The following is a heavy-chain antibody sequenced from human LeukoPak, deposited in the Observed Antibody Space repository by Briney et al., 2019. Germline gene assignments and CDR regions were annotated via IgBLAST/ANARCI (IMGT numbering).Heavy chain of an antibody. CDR2: ISTSGST. Sequence: PSETLSLTCAVSVASISNYYWSWIRQAPGKGLEWIGYISTSGSTNYNPSLKSRVSISLDTSNNRFSLNLTFVTAADTAVYFCASPRTSYRYTFDYWGPGALVTVSS. CDR1: VASISNYY. J-gene: IGHJ4*02. CDR3: ASPRTSYRYTFDY. V-gene: IGHV4-4*09. D-gene: IGHD5-18*01.